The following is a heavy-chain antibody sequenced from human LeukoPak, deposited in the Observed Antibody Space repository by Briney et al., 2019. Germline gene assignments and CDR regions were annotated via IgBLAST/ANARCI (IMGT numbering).Heavy chain of an antibody. Sequence: SETLSLTCAVYGGSFSGYYWSWIRQPPGKGLEWIGEINHSGSTNYNPSLKSRVTISVDTSKNQFSLKLSSVTAADTAVYYCARGPGYYDSSGYRYWGRGTLVTVSS. CDR2: INHSGST. CDR3: ARGPGYYDSSGYRY. D-gene: IGHD3-22*01. V-gene: IGHV4-34*01. J-gene: IGHJ4*02. CDR1: GGSFSGYY.